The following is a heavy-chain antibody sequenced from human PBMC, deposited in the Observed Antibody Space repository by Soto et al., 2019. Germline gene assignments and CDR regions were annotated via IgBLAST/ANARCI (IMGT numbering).Heavy chain of an antibody. D-gene: IGHD2-2*02. CDR3: ARDLGRGGSLGYCSSTSCYNLDY. V-gene: IGHV4-34*01. Sequence: LSLTCAVYGGSFSGYYWSWIRQPPGKGLEWIGEINHSGSTNYNPSLKSRVTISVDTSKNQFSLKLSSVTAADTAVYYCARDLGRGGSLGYCSSTSCYNLDYWGQGTLVTVSS. CDR1: GGSFSGYY. CDR2: INHSGST. J-gene: IGHJ4*02.